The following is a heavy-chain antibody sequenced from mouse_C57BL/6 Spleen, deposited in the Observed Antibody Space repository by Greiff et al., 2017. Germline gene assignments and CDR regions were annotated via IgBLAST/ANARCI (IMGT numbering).Heavy chain of an antibody. V-gene: IGHV1-81*01. J-gene: IGHJ4*01. CDR1: GYTFTSYG. CDR2: TYPRSGNT. D-gene: IGHD1-1*01. Sequence: QVQLQQSGAELARPGASVSLSCKASGYTFTSYGISWVKQRTGQGLLWIGETYPRSGNTYYNEKFKGKASLTADTSTSPASMELSSLTSEDSAVYFCARSLLRYYAMDYWGQGTSVTVSS. CDR3: ARSLLRYYAMDY.